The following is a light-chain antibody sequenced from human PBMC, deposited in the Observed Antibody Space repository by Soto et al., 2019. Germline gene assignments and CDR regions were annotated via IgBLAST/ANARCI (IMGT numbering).Light chain of an antibody. CDR2: AAS. V-gene: IGKV3-20*01. Sequence: EIVLTQSPGTLSLSPGDRATLSCRASQRLSSSYLAWYQQKPGQAPRLLIYAASSRATGIPDRFSGSGSGTDFSLTINKLEPEDFAVYYCQQYTRSRYIFGQGTKLKIK. J-gene: IGKJ2*01. CDR3: QQYTRSRYI. CDR1: QRLSSSY.